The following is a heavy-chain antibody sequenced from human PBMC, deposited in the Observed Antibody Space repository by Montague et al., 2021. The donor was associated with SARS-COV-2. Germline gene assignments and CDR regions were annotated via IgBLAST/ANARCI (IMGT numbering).Heavy chain of an antibody. V-gene: IGHV4-34*01. CDR2: IHRSGDA. J-gene: IGHJ6*02. D-gene: IGHD3-3*01. CDR3: ARDQTVLEWIWYGMDV. CDR1: GGSFSTYY. Sequence: SETLSLTCAVYGGSFSTYYLSWIRQSPGKGLEWIGNIHRSGDANYNPSLKSRVSISIDTSSSQSSLYLTSVTAADAAVYYCARDQTVLEWIWYGMDVWGPGTPVTVSS.